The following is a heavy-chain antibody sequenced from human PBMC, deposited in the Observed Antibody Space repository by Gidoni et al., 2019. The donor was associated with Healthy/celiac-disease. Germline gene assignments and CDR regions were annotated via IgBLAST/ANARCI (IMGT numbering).Heavy chain of an antibody. CDR2: ISYDGSNK. CDR3: AKDAEQWWARYYFDY. Sequence: SSGMPWVRQAPGKGLEWVAVISYDGSNKYYADSVNGRFTISRDNSKNTLYLQLNSLRAEDTAVYYCAKDAEQWWARYYFDYWGQGTLVTVSS. CDR1: SSG. V-gene: IGHV3-30*18. J-gene: IGHJ4*02. D-gene: IGHD2-15*01.